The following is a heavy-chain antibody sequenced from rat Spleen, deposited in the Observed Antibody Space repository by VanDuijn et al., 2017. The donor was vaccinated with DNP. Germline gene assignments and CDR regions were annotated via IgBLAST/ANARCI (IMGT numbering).Heavy chain of an antibody. V-gene: IGHV5S13*01. Sequence: EVQLVESGGGLVQPGRSLKRSCAASAFTFSSYVMAWVRQAPKKGMEWVASISASGGSTSYRDSVKGRFTVPRDSAKDTLSLQMDSLRSEETATYYCATGVYGGYEDWFAYWGQGTLVTVSS. J-gene: IGHJ3*01. CDR2: ISASGGST. CDR3: ATGVYGGYEDWFAY. CDR1: AFTFSSYV. D-gene: IGHD1-11*01.